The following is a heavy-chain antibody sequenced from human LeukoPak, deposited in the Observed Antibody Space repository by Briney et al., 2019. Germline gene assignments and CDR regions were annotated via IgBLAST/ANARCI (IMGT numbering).Heavy chain of an antibody. CDR3: AIEPFGDTFDY. CDR2: INHSGST. V-gene: IGHV4-34*01. D-gene: IGHD3-10*01. J-gene: IGHJ4*02. Sequence: SETLSLTCAVYGGSFSGYYWSWIRQPPGKGLEWIGEINHSGSTNYNPSLKNRVTISVDTSKYQFSLKLSSVTAADTAVYYCAIEPFGDTFDYWGQGTLVTVSS. CDR1: GGSFSGYY.